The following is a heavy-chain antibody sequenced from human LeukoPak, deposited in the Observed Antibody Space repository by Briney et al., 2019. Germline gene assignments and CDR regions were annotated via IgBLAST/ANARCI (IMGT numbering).Heavy chain of an antibody. D-gene: IGHD3-9*01. CDR2: ISYDGSNK. Sequence: GGSLRVSCAASGFTFSSYGMHWVRQAQGKGLEWVAVISYDGSNKYYADSVKGRFTISRDNSKNTLYLQMNSLRAEDTAVYYCAKSRLVTTLDYWGQGTLVTVSS. CDR3: AKSRLVTTLDY. V-gene: IGHV3-30*18. J-gene: IGHJ4*02. CDR1: GFTFSSYG.